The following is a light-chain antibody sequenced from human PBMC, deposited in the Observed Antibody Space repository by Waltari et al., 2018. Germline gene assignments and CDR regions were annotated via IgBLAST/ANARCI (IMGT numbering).Light chain of an antibody. Sequence: IVMTQSPATLSVSPGETATLSCRANQRITTNLAWFQQKPGQAPRLHIYDASSRATGIPDRFSGGGSGTDFTLTISSLQSADFAVYYCLQYSNWYRTFGPGTKVEIK. J-gene: IGKJ1*01. V-gene: IGKV3-15*01. CDR3: LQYSNWYRT. CDR2: DAS. CDR1: QRITTN.